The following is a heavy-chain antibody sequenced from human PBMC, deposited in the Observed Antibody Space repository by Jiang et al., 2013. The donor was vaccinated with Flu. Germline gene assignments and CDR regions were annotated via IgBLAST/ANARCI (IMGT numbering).Heavy chain of an antibody. CDR2: IRYDGSNK. V-gene: IGHV3-30*02. D-gene: IGHD3-10*01. CDR3: AKVRYYGSGSYTTIRWDEAPAHNPLDAFDI. CDR1: GFTFSSYG. Sequence: RLSCAASGFTFSSYGMHWVRQAPGKGLEWVAFIRYDGSNKYYADSVKGRFTISRDNSKNTLYLQMNSLRAEDTAVYYCAKVRYYGSGSYTTIRWDEAPAHNPLDAFDIWGQGTMVTVSS. J-gene: IGHJ3*02.